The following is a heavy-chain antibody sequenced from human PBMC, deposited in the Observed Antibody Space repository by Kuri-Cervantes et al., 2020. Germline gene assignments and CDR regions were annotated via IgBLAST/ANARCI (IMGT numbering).Heavy chain of an antibody. J-gene: IGHJ6*02. CDR3: AKVRDCSGGSCYGPRYYYGMDV. Sequence: GGSLRLSCVASGFTFSNAWMSWVRQAPGKGLEWVGRIKSKADGGTIDYATPVKGRVIISRDDSKNTLYLQMNSLRAEDTAVYYCAKVRDCSGGSCYGPRYYYGMDVWGQGTTVTVSS. V-gene: IGHV3-15*01. CDR2: IKSKADGGTI. CDR1: GFTFSNAW. D-gene: IGHD2-15*01.